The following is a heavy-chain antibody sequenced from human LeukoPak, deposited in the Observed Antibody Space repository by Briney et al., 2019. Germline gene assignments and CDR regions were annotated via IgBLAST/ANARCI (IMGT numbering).Heavy chain of an antibody. Sequence: SETLSLTCVVSGGSISSTSYYWGWIRQPPGKGLEWIGSIYYSGSTYYSPSLKSRVTISVDTSKNQFSLKLSSVTAADTAVYYCARVSQQLVGFDYWGQGTLVTVSS. CDR3: ARVSQQLVGFDY. CDR2: IYYSGST. J-gene: IGHJ4*02. D-gene: IGHD6-13*01. CDR1: GGSISSTSYY. V-gene: IGHV4-39*07.